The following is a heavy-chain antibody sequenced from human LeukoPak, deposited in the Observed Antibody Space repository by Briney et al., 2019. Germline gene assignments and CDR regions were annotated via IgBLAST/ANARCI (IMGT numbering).Heavy chain of an antibody. CDR1: GFTFSSYG. D-gene: IGHD3-9*01. CDR3: AKDATTISPGGFDY. CDR2: IRFDGTNK. Sequence: GGSLRLSCAASGFTFSSYGMHWVRQAPGKGLEWVAFIRFDGTNKYYADSVKGRFTISRDNSKNTLYLQMNSLRAEDTAVYYCAKDATTISPGGFDYWGQGTLVTVSS. V-gene: IGHV3-30*02. J-gene: IGHJ4*02.